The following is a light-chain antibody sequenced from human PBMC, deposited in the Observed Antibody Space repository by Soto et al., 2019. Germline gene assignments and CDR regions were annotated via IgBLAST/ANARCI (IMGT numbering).Light chain of an antibody. J-gene: IGLJ2*01. Sequence: QSVLTQPPSVSGAPGQRVTISCVGTSSNIGSRYDVHWYQQLPGTAPKLVIYGNNIRPTGVPDRFSGSKSGTSASLAITGLQAEDEADYYGQSYDSSLSGVVFGGGTKLTVL. CDR3: QSYDSSLSGVV. V-gene: IGLV1-40*01. CDR2: GNN. CDR1: SSNIGSRYD.